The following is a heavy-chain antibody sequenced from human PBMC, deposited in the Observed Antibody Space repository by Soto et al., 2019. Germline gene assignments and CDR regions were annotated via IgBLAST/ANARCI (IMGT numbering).Heavy chain of an antibody. CDR2: ILSKAGNYAT. CDR1: GFSFRGSA. J-gene: IGHJ4*02. V-gene: IGHV3-73*01. Sequence: EVQLVGSGGGLVQPGGSLNVSWAASGFSFRGSAVHWVRQASGKGLEWVGRILSKAGNYATAYPASMKGRFTISRDDSENTAFLQMNSLKTEDTAVYYCIRGGSPYSYDYWGQGTLVAVSS. CDR3: IRGGSPYSYDY.